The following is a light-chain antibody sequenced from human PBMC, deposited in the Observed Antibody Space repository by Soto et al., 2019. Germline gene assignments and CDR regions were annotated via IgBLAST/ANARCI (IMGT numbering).Light chain of an antibody. J-gene: IGLJ1*01. V-gene: IGLV2-8*01. CDR2: EVT. CDR3: ASYAGTKLFV. Sequence: QSVLTQPPSASGSPEQSLTISCTGTSSDVGFYNFASWYQQRPGKAPKLVIDEVTKRPSGVPDRFSGSKSGSTASLTVSGLQADDEADYYCASYAGTKLFVFGSGTKVTVL. CDR1: SSDVGFYNF.